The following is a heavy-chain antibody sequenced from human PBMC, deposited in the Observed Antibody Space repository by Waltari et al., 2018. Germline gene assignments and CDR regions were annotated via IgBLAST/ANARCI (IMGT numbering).Heavy chain of an antibody. V-gene: IGHV1-69*12. CDR2: RIPIFGTA. CDR1: GGTFSSYA. D-gene: IGHD3-10*01. Sequence: QVQLVQSGAEVKKPGSSVKVSCKASGGTFSSYAISWVRQAPGQGLEWMGGRIPIFGTANYDKKCQGRVTITADESTSTAYMELSSLRSEDTAVYYCATAVTMVRGWPTGKFDYWGQGTLVTVSS. CDR3: ATAVTMVRGWPTGKFDY. J-gene: IGHJ4*02.